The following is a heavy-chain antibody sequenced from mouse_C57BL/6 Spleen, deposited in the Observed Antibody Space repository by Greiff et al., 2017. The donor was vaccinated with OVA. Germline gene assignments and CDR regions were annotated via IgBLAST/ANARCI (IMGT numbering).Heavy chain of an antibody. J-gene: IGHJ2*01. CDR3: ARDRDYALDY. CDR2: ISYSGST. D-gene: IGHD1-1*01. Sequence: EVQLQQSGPGMVKPSQSLSLTCTVTGYSITSGYDWHWIRHFPGNKLEWMGYISYSGSTNYNPSLKSRISITHDTSKNHFFLKLNSVTTEDTATYYCARDRDYALDYWGQGTTLTVSS. CDR1: GYSITSGYD. V-gene: IGHV3-1*01.